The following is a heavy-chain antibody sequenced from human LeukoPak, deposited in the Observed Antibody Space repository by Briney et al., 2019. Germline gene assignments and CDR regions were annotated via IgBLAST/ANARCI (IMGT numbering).Heavy chain of an antibody. CDR1: GYTLTELS. CDR2: INPNSGGT. J-gene: IGHJ3*02. V-gene: IGHV1-2*02. D-gene: IGHD6-19*01. Sequence: ASVKVSCKVSGYTLTELSMHWVRQAPGQGLEWMGWINPNSGGTNYAQKFQGRVTMTRDTSISTAYMELSRLRSDDTAVYYCARVTLGSGWYVAFDIWGQGTMVTVSS. CDR3: ARVTLGSGWYVAFDI.